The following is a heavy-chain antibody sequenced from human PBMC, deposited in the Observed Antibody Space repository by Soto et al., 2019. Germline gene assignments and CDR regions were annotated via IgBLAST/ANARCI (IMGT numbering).Heavy chain of an antibody. Sequence: GASVKVSCKASGYTFTSYYMHWVRQAPGQGLEWMGIINPSGGSTSYAQKFQGRVTMTRDTSTSTVYMELSSLRSEDTAVYYCARERLGELSPFDFDYWGQGTLVTVSS. CDR1: GYTFTSYY. D-gene: IGHD3-16*02. J-gene: IGHJ4*02. V-gene: IGHV1-46*01. CDR3: ARERLGELSPFDFDY. CDR2: INPSGGST.